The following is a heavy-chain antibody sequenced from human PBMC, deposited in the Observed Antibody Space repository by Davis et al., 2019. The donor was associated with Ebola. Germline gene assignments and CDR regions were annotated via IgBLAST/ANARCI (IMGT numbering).Heavy chain of an antibody. CDR1: GASISSGGYY. CDR2: IYYSGST. J-gene: IGHJ5*02. CDR3: ARFATVTTLGNWFDP. V-gene: IGHV4-31*03. D-gene: IGHD4-17*01. Sequence: LRLSCTVSGASISSGGYYWSWIRQPPGKGLEWIGYIYYSGSTSYNPSLGSRVTISLDTSKNQFSLKLSSVTAADTAVYYCARFATVTTLGNWFDPWGQGTLVTVSS.